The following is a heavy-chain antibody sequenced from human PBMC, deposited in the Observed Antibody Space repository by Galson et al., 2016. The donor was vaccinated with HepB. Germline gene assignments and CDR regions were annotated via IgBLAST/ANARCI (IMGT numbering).Heavy chain of an antibody. Sequence: SLRLSCAASGVTFSTHAITWVRQAPGKGLEWVSAVTGSGGSTYYAGSVKGRFTISRDNTRNTRYLQMNGLRAEDTAVYYCAKFSTSSGWFDPWGQGTLVTVSS. CDR2: VTGSGGST. V-gene: IGHV3-23*01. CDR3: AKFSTSSGWFDP. CDR1: GVTFSTHA. D-gene: IGHD6-6*01. J-gene: IGHJ5*02.